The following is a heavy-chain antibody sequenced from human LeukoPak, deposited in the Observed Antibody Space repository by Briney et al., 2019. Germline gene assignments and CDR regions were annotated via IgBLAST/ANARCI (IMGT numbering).Heavy chain of an antibody. D-gene: IGHD3-3*01. Sequence: GGSLRLSCAASGFTVSNNYMSWVRQAPGKGWEWVSIIYSGGKTYYADSVTGRFTISRDNSKNTLYLQMNNLRVEDTAVYYCVRGVTIFGVARNWFDPWGQGTLVTVSA. CDR2: IYSGGKT. CDR1: GFTVSNNY. V-gene: IGHV3-66*01. CDR3: VRGVTIFGVARNWFDP. J-gene: IGHJ5*02.